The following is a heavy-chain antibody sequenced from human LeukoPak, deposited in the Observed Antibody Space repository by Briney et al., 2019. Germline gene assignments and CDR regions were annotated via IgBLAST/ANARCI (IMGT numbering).Heavy chain of an antibody. Sequence: GASVKVSCKASGYTFTSYGISWVRQAPGQGLEWMGWINPNSGGTNYAQKFQGRVTMTRDTSISTAYMELSRLRSDDRAVFYCARARGLDAFDIWGERTMVTVSS. CDR2: INPNSGGT. CDR3: ARARGLDAFDI. CDR1: GYTFTSYG. V-gene: IGHV1-2*02. J-gene: IGHJ3*02.